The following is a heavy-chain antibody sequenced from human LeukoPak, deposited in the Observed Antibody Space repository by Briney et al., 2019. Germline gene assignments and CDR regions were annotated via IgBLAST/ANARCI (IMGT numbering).Heavy chain of an antibody. D-gene: IGHD2-15*01. CDR3: ARDREEYCSGGSCTNFDY. CDR2: ISSSGSSI. CDR1: GFTFSSYE. J-gene: IGHJ4*02. V-gene: IGHV3-48*03. Sequence: GGSLRLSCAASGFTFSSYEMNWVRQAPGKGREWGSYISSSGSSIYYADAVKGRCTVSRDNDTNSLFLKINSLRAEDTAVYFCARDREEYCSGGSCTNFDYWGQGTLVTVSS.